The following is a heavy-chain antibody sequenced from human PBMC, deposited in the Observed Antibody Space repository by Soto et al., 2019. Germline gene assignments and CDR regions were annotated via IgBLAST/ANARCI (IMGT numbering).Heavy chain of an antibody. J-gene: IGHJ6*02. Sequence: EVQLVESGGGLVLPGGSLRLSCAASGFTFSRYWMHWVRQAPGKGLVWVSRISSYGSDTHYADSVKGRFTLSRANAKNTLYLQMNSLRADDTAVYYCASNYAYAEGYYWYGIDVWGQGTTVTVSS. CDR2: ISSYGSDT. CDR3: ASNYAYAEGYYWYGIDV. CDR1: GFTFSRYW. D-gene: IGHD3-16*01. V-gene: IGHV3-74*01.